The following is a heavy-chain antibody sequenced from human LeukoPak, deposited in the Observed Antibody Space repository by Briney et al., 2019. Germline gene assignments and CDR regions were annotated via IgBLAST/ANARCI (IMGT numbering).Heavy chain of an antibody. J-gene: IGHJ5*02. V-gene: IGHV4-39*01. CDR3: ARQWDIVATWGRWFDP. CDR2: FYYSGNT. Sequence: SETLSLTCTVSGVSITHYWGWIRQPPGKGLEWIGSFYYSGNTYYNSSLESRVTISVDTSKNQFSLKLTSVTAADTAIYYCARQWDIVATWGRWFDPWGQGIQVTVSS. D-gene: IGHD5-12*01. CDR1: GVSITHY.